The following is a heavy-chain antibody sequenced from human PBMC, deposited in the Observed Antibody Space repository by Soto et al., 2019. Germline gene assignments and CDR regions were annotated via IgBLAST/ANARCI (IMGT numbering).Heavy chain of an antibody. CDR1: GDSISRIDYY. V-gene: IGHV4-30-4*08. J-gene: IGHJ4*02. Sequence: LSLTCSVSGDSISRIDYYWTWIRQHPEKGLEWIGNIYFRGSTYYNPSLKSRVTISVDTSKNQSSLKLSSVTAADTAVYYCARSPGLGYCSGGSCYRWGQGTLVTSPQ. D-gene: IGHD2-15*01. CDR2: IYFRGST. CDR3: ARSPGLGYCSGGSCYR.